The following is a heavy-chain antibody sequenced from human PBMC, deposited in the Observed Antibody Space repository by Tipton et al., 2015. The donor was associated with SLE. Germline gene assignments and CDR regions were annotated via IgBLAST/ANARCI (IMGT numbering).Heavy chain of an antibody. D-gene: IGHD3-22*01. CDR2: IYTSGST. V-gene: IGHV4-4*09. CDR1: GGSISSYY. CDR3: ARVLYYYDSSGSTGAFDI. J-gene: IGHJ3*02. Sequence: TLSLTCTVSGGSISSYYWSWIRQPAGKGLEWIGYIYTSGSTNYNPSLKSRVTISVDTSKNQFSLKLSSVTAADTAVYYCARVLYYYDSSGSTGAFDIWGQGTMVTVSS.